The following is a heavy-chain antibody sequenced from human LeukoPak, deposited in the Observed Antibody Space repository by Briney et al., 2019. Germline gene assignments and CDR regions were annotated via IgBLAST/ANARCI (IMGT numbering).Heavy chain of an antibody. CDR3: ARHVRPHQYCSSTSCSKGVDY. Sequence: SETLSLTCAVYGGSFSGYYWSWIRQPPGKGLEWIGEINHSGGTNYNPSLKSRVTISVDTSKNQFSLKLSSVTAADTAVYHCARHVRPHQYCSSTSCSKGVDYWGQGTLVTVSS. CDR2: INHSGGT. D-gene: IGHD2-2*01. J-gene: IGHJ4*02. CDR1: GGSFSGYY. V-gene: IGHV4-34*01.